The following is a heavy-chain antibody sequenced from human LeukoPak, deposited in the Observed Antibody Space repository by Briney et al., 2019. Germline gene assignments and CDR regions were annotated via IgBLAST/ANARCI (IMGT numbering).Heavy chain of an antibody. CDR1: GGTFSSYA. D-gene: IGHD3-9*01. CDR3: ARVNRGPYFDWLGPDYYYYMDV. CDR2: IIPIFGIA. Sequence: GASVKVSCKASGGTFSSYAISWVRQAPGQGLEWMGRIIPIFGIANYAQKFQGRVTITTDESTSTAYMELSSLRSEDTAVYYCARVNRGPYFDWLGPDYYYYMDVWGKGTTVTVSS. J-gene: IGHJ6*03. V-gene: IGHV1-69*05.